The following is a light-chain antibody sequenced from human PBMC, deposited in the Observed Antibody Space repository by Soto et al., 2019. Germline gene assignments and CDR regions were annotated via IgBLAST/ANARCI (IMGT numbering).Light chain of an antibody. CDR2: DAS. J-gene: IGKJ1*01. CDR1: QSVSSSY. CDR3: QHYGSSSPRT. Sequence: EIVLTQSPGTLSLSPGERATLSCRASQSVSSSYLAWYQQKPGQAPRLVIYDASNRATGIPDRFSGSGSGTDFTLTISRLEPEDFAVYYCQHYGSSSPRTF. V-gene: IGKV3-20*01.